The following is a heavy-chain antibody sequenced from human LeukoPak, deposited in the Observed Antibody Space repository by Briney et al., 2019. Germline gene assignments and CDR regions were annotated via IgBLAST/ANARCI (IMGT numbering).Heavy chain of an antibody. J-gene: IGHJ6*03. CDR2: INPSGGST. CDR3: ARRTRYYDSSGYYSGRYYYYYMDV. CDR1: GYTFTGYY. V-gene: IGHV1-46*01. D-gene: IGHD3-22*01. Sequence: ASVKVSCKASGYTFTGYYMHWVRQAPGQGLEWMGIINPSGGSTSYAQKFQGRVTMTRDTSTSTVYMELSSLRSEDTAVYYCARRTRYYDSSGYYSGRYYYYYMDVWGKGTTVTISS.